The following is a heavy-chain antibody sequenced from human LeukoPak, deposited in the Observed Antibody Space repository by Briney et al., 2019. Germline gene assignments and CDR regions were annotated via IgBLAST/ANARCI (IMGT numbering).Heavy chain of an antibody. D-gene: IGHD3-9*01. CDR2: IYYSGST. CDR3: ARAPTGPIWFDY. V-gene: IGHV4-59*01. CDR1: GGSISSYY. Sequence: PSETLSLTCTVSGGSISSYYWSWIRQPPGKGLELIGYIYYSGSTNYNPSLKSRVTISVDTSKNQFSLKLSSVTAADTAVYYCARAPTGPIWFDYWGQGTLVTVSS. J-gene: IGHJ5*01.